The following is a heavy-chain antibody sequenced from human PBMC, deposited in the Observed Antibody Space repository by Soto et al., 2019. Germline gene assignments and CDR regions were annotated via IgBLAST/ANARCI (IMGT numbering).Heavy chain of an antibody. CDR1: DGSFSNNY. CDR3: ATSLWFGTQPEI. Sequence: TSETLSLTCGVYDGSFSNNYWTWFRQPPGKGLEWIGEISPSGTTKYIPPLKSRVTISLETSKMHSSLKVTSVTAADTAVYYCATSLWFGTQPEIWGQGTLVTVSS. D-gene: IGHD3-10*01. CDR2: ISPSGTT. V-gene: IGHV4-34*01. J-gene: IGHJ4*02.